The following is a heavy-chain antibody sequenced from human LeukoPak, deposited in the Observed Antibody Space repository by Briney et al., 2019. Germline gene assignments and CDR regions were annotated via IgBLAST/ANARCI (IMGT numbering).Heavy chain of an antibody. Sequence: GGSLRLSCAVSGFTFSNYGMNWVRQAPGKGLEWVSYISSSSSTIYYADSVKGRFTISRDNAKNSLYLQMNSLRAEDTAVYYCARVVYGSGSYGSDYWGQGTLVTVSS. CDR2: ISSSSSTI. CDR3: ARVVYGSGSYGSDY. J-gene: IGHJ4*02. D-gene: IGHD3-10*01. V-gene: IGHV3-48*01. CDR1: GFTFSNYG.